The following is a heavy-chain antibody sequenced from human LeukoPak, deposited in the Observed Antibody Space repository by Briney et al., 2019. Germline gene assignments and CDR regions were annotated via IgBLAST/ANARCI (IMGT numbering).Heavy chain of an antibody. CDR2: ISSSGSII. CDR3: ARKVGGNSAYYFDF. CDR1: GFSFSSYS. J-gene: IGHJ4*01. V-gene: IGHV3-48*02. Sequence: PGGSLRLSCAATGFSFSSYSLNWVRQAPGKGLERVSHISSSGSIIYYADSVKGRFTISRDNAKNSLYLQMNSLRDEDTAVYYCARKVGGNSAYYFDFWGHGTLVTVSS. D-gene: IGHD4-23*01.